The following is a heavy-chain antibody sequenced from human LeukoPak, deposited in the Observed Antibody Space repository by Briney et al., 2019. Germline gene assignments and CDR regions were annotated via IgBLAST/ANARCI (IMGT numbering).Heavy chain of an antibody. CDR3: AREKSGGTPIGAFDI. V-gene: IGHV1-18*01. Sequence: ASVKVSCKASGYTFTSYGISWVRQAPGQGLEWMGWISAYNGNTNYAQKLQGRVTMTTDTSTSTAYMELRSLRSDDTAVYYCAREKSGGTPIGAFDIWGEGTMVTVSS. CDR2: ISAYNGNT. D-gene: IGHD2-8*02. CDR1: GYTFTSYG. J-gene: IGHJ3*02.